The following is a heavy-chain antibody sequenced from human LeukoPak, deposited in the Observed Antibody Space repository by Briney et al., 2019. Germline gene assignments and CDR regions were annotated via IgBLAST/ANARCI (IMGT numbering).Heavy chain of an antibody. V-gene: IGHV4-59*12. CDR3: ARDSFGSTTFGRFDP. CDR1: GGSISSYY. CDR2: IYYSGST. D-gene: IGHD2-2*01. J-gene: IGHJ5*02. Sequence: PSETMSLTCIVSGGSISSYYWSWIRQPPGKGLEWIGYIYYSGSTNYNPSLKSRVTISVDTSKNQFSLRLSSVTAADTAVYYCARDSFGSTTFGRFDPWGQGTLVTVSS.